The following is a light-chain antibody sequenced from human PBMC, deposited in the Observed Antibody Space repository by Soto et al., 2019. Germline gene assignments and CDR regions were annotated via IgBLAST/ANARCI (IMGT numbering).Light chain of an antibody. CDR1: QSLVHSDGNTY. CDR2: KIS. Sequence: DIVKTQTPLSSPVTLGQPASISCRSSQSLVHSDGNTYLSWLHQRPGQPPRLLIYKISNRLSGVPDRFSGSGAGTDFTLKISRVEAEDVGVYYCMQATQFPRVTFGQGTKLEIK. V-gene: IGKV2-24*01. CDR3: MQATQFPRVT. J-gene: IGKJ2*01.